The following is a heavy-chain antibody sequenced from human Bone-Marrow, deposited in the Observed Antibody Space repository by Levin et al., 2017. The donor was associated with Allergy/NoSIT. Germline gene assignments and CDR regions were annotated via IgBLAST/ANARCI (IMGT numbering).Heavy chain of an antibody. CDR2: ISATSATT. Sequence: GESLKISCGDSGFSFHRYAMNWVRQTPGKGLEWVATISATSATTYYTDSVKGRFTISRDNSKNTLYLQMNSLTDEDTAIYYCAKSRGSWDYYYGMDVWGQGTTVTVSS. J-gene: IGHJ6*02. V-gene: IGHV3-23*01. CDR1: GFSFHRYA. D-gene: IGHD3-10*01. CDR3: AKSRGSWDYYYGMDV.